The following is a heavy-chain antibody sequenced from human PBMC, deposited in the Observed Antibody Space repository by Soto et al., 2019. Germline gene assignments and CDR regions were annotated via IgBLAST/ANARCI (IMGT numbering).Heavy chain of an antibody. CDR2: IDPRDSQT. D-gene: IGHD3-22*01. Sequence: PGESLKISCMGSGYSFAGYWITWVRQKPVKGLEWMGRIDPRDSQTYYSPSFRGHVTISATKSITTVCMQWSSMRASDTAMYYCARQIYDSDTGPNFQYYFDSWGQGTPVTVSS. V-gene: IGHV5-10-1*01. J-gene: IGHJ4*02. CDR3: ARQIYDSDTGPNFQYYFDS. CDR1: GYSFAGYW.